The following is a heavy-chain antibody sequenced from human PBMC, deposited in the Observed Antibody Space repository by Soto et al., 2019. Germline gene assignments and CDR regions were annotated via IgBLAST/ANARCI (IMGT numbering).Heavy chain of an antibody. V-gene: IGHV4-31*03. CDR2: IYYSGST. Sequence: PSETLSLTCTVSGGSISSGGYYWSWIRQHPGKGLEWIGYIYYSGSTYYNPSLKSRVTISVDTSKNQFSLKLSSVTAADTAVYYCARDSWGSWYFDYWGQGTLVTVSS. J-gene: IGHJ4*02. CDR3: ARDSWGSWYFDY. CDR1: GGSISSGGYY. D-gene: IGHD6-13*01.